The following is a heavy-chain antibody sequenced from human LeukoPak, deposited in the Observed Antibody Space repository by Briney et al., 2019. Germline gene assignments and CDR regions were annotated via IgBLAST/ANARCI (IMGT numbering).Heavy chain of an antibody. CDR1: KSTFSSFA. CDR3: AKGSYYDSSGSFYFDY. CDR2: ISGSGHST. Sequence: GGSLRLSCAASKSTFSSFAITWVRRAPGKGLEWVSSISGSGHSTYYADSVRGRFTISRDNSKNTLYVQVNSLGTEDTAAYYCAKGSYYDSSGSFYFDYWGQGTLVTVSS. V-gene: IGHV3-23*01. D-gene: IGHD3-22*01. J-gene: IGHJ4*02.